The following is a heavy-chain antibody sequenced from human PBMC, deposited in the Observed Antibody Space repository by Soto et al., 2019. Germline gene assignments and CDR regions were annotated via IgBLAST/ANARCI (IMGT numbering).Heavy chain of an antibody. D-gene: IGHD3-3*01. CDR1: GGSMTTSDYD. J-gene: IGHJ5*02. V-gene: IGHV4-39*02. CDR2: IYYDGGT. Sequence: SETLSLTCAVSGGSMTTSDYDWDCIRRPPGEGLEWIGTIYYDGGTYYNPSLKSRVTMSVDTSKNHFSMRLTSVTAADTAVYYCARRTRLYDFLDPWGRGTLVTVSS. CDR3: ARRTRLYDFLDP.